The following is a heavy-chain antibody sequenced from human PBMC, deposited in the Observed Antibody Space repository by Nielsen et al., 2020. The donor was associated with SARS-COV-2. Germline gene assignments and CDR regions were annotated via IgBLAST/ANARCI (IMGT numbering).Heavy chain of an antibody. CDR2: IYHSGST. D-gene: IGHD2-21*01. CDR3: ARHSLHTVDLDP. CDR1: GGSISSSNW. V-gene: IGHV4-4*02. Sequence: GSLRLSCAVSGGSISSSNWWSWVRQPPGKGLEWIGEIYHSGSTNYNPSLKSRVTISVDKSKNQFSLKLSSVTAADTAVYYCARHSLHTVDLDPWGQGTLVTVSS. J-gene: IGHJ5*02.